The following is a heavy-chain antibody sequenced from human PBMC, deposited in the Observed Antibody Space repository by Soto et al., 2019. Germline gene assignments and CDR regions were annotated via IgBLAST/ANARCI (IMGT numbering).Heavy chain of an antibody. CDR1: GFTFRSYS. D-gene: IGHD2-15*01. Sequence: EVQLVECGGGLVKPGGSLRLSCAASGFTFRSYSMNWVRQAPGKGLEWVSSISSSSSYIYYADSVKGRFTISRDNAKNSLYLQMNSLRAEDTAVYYCARDPGYCSGGSCYSVYFDCWGQGTLVTVSS. V-gene: IGHV3-21*01. CDR2: ISSSSSYI. J-gene: IGHJ4*02. CDR3: ARDPGYCSGGSCYSVYFDC.